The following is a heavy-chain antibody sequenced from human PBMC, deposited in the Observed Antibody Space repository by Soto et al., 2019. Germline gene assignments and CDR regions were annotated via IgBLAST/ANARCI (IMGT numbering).Heavy chain of an antibody. CDR2: IYYSGST. D-gene: IGHD6-6*01. V-gene: IGHV4-59*01. CDR3: ARAIAARPMFWFDL. CDR1: GGSISSYY. J-gene: IGHJ5*02. Sequence: PSETLSLTCTVSGGSISSYYWSWIRQPPGKGLEWIGYIYYSGSTNYNPSLKSRVTISVDTSKNQFSLKLSSVTAADTAVYYCARAIAARPMFWFDLWGQGTLVTVSS.